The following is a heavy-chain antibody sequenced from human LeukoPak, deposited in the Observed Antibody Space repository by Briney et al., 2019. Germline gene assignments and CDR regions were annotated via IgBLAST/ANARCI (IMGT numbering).Heavy chain of an antibody. V-gene: IGHV4-61*02. CDR1: GGSISSGIYY. D-gene: IGHD5-18*01. Sequence: PSETLSLTCTVSGGSISSGIYYWSWIRQPAGKGLEWIGRVYTSGSTNYNPSLKSRVTISIDTSKNQFSLNLSSVTAADTAFYYCARGGYRDGDVEWGQGTLVTVSS. CDR2: VYTSGST. J-gene: IGHJ4*02. CDR3: ARGGYRDGDVE.